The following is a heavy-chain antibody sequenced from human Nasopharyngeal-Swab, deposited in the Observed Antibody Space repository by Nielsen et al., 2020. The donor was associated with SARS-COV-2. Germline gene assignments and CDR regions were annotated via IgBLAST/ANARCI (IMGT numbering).Heavy chain of an antibody. V-gene: IGHV1-69*01. CDR3: ATPQTDDGGNYFDY. D-gene: IGHD3-16*01. CDR2: IIPIFGTG. J-gene: IGHJ4*02. Sequence: WLRQAPGQGLEWMGGIIPIFGTGNYAQKFQGRVTITADESTSTAYMELSSLRSEDTAVYYCATPQTDDGGNYFDYWGQGTLVTVSS.